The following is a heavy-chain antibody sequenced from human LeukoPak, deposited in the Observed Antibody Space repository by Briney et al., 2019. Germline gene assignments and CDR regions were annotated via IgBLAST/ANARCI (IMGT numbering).Heavy chain of an antibody. CDR2: IYPGDSDT. D-gene: IGHD3-10*01. Sequence: GESLKISCQGSGYSFATFWIGWVRQMPGKGLEWMGIIYPGDSDTRYSPSLQGQVTISADKSISTAYLQWSSLKASDTAMYYCARQRYYGSGIYYFDYWGQGTLVTVSS. J-gene: IGHJ4*02. V-gene: IGHV5-51*01. CDR3: ARQRYYGSGIYYFDY. CDR1: GYSFATFW.